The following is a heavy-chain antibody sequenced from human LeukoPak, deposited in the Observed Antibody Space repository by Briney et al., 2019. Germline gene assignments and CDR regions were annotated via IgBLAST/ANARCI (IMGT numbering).Heavy chain of an antibody. CDR1: GFTVSSNY. CDR2: IYSGGST. CDR3: ARGVGFDWLPAYSYYYMDV. Sequence: GGSLRLSCAASGFTVSSNYMSWVRQAPGKGLEWVSVIYSGGSTYYADSVKGRFTISRDNSKNTLYLQMNSLRAKDTAVYYCARGVGFDWLPAYSYYYMDVWGKGTTVTVSS. D-gene: IGHD3-9*01. J-gene: IGHJ6*03. V-gene: IGHV3-53*01.